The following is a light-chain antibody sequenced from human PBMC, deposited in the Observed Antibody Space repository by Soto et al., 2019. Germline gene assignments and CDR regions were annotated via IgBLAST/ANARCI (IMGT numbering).Light chain of an antibody. CDR2: GAS. CDR1: QSVNRK. Sequence: EIVMTQSPATLSVSPVETATLSCRASQSVNRKVAWYQQKPGQAPRLLIYGASTGATDIPDRFSGSGSGTEFTLTISSLQPEDFATYYCLQHNSYPLTFGGGTKVDIK. J-gene: IGKJ4*01. CDR3: LQHNSYPLT. V-gene: IGKV3-15*01.